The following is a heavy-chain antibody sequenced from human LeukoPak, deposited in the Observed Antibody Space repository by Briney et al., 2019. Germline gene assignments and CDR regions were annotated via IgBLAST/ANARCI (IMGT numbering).Heavy chain of an antibody. CDR2: IYYSGST. D-gene: IGHD3-3*01. Sequence: MPSETLSLTCTVSGGSISSYYWSWIRQPPGKGLEWIGYIYYSGSTNYNPSLKSRVTISVDTSKNQFSLKLSSVTAADTAVYYCARAPHYITIFGVVIISAFDIWGQGTMVTVSS. V-gene: IGHV4-59*01. CDR1: GGSISSYY. CDR3: ARAPHYITIFGVVIISAFDI. J-gene: IGHJ3*02.